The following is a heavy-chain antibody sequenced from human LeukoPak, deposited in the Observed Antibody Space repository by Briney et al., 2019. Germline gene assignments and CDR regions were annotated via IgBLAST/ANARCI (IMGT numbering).Heavy chain of an antibody. CDR3: AKGGRRWLHLIGGDAFDI. J-gene: IGHJ3*02. CDR1: GFGFSYTW. V-gene: IGHV3-7*03. CDR2: IKQDGSEK. Sequence: GGSLRLSCVDSGFGFSYTWMSWVRQAPGEGLEWVASIKQDGSEKYYVDSVKGRFTISKDNARNSLYPQMNSLRAEDMALYYCAKGGRRWLHLIGGDAFDIWGQGTMVTVSS. D-gene: IGHD5-24*01.